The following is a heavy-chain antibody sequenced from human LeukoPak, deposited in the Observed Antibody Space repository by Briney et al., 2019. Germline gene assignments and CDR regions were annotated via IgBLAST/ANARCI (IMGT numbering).Heavy chain of an antibody. CDR1: GGTFSSYA. D-gene: IGHD6-19*01. CDR3: ARAGAVAGTYDAFDI. Sequence: SVKVSCKASGGTFSSYAISWVRQAPGQGLEWMGRIIPILGIANYAQKFQGRVTITADKSTGTAYMELSSLRSEDTAVYYCARAGAVAGTYDAFDIWGQGTMVTVSS. V-gene: IGHV1-69*04. CDR2: IIPILGIA. J-gene: IGHJ3*02.